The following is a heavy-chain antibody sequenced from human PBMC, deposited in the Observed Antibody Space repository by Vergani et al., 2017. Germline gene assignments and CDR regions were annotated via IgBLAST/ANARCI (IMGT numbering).Heavy chain of an antibody. V-gene: IGHV4-38-2*02. D-gene: IGHD6-19*01. CDR1: GDSISSGYY. CDR2: IYHSGST. J-gene: IGHJ4*02. Sequence: QLQLQESGPGLVKPSETLSLSCRVSGDSISSGYYWGWIRQPPGKGLEWIGSIYHSGSTYYNPSLKSRVTISVDKSKNQFSLKLSPVTAADTAVYYCARVEIAVAGTFDYWGQGTLVTVSS. CDR3: ARVEIAVAGTFDY.